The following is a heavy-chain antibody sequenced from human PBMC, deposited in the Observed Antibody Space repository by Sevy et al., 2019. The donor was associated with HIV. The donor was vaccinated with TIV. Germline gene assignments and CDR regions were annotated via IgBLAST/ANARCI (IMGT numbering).Heavy chain of an antibody. Sequence: GGSLRLSCTTSGFTFGDYPMGWSHQAPGKGLEWVGFIRSKPYGGTTEYAASVKGRFIISRDDSRSIAYLQMNSLKTDDTAVYYCTRDPLGQLPDYWGQGTLVTVSS. CDR1: GFTFGDYP. CDR3: TRDPLGQLPDY. D-gene: IGHD3-10*01. V-gene: IGHV3-49*03. CDR2: IRSKPYGGTT. J-gene: IGHJ4*02.